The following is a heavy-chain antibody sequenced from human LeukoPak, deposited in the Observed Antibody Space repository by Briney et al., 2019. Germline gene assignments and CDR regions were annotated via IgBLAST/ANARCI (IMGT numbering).Heavy chain of an antibody. D-gene: IGHD3-22*01. CDR2: IYPGDSDT. CDR1: GYSFTSYW. Sequence: GESLKISCKGSGYSFTSYWIGWVRQMPGKGLDWMGIIYPGDSDTRYSPSFQGQVTISADKSISTAYLQWSSLKASDTAMYYCARGLDSSGYPGYDAFDIWGQGTMVTVSS. V-gene: IGHV5-51*01. CDR3: ARGLDSSGYPGYDAFDI. J-gene: IGHJ3*02.